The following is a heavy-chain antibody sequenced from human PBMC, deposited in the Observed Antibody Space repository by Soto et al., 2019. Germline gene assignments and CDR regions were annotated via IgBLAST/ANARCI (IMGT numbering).Heavy chain of an antibody. CDR3: TRETGFSGSWAPDH. Sequence: QVQLQESGPGLVKPSQTLSLTCTVSGDTITSGGYYWSWIRQLPGKGLEWIGYIYFRGITFYNPSLKSRATMSVDTSQNQFSLRLTSVTAADTAVYYCTRETGFSGSWAPDHWCPGTLVTVSS. V-gene: IGHV4-31*03. D-gene: IGHD6-13*01. J-gene: IGHJ4*02. CDR1: GDTITSGGYY. CDR2: IYFRGIT.